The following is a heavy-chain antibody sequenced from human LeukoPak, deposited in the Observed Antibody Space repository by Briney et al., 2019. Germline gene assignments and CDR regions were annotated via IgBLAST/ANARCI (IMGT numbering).Heavy chain of an antibody. Sequence: SETLSLTCTVSGGSVSSNGHYWNWIRQPPGKGLEWIGYIFNRGSTNYNPSLKSRVTTSVDTANNQFSLRLSSVTAADTAVYFCALLQAHRPFDYWGQGTLVTVSS. CDR3: ALLQAHRPFDY. J-gene: IGHJ4*02. CDR1: GGSVSSNGHY. CDR2: IFNRGST. D-gene: IGHD1-26*01. V-gene: IGHV4-61*08.